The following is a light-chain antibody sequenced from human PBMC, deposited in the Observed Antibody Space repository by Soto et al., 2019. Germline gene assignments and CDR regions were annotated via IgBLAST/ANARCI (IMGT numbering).Light chain of an antibody. CDR2: GAS. V-gene: IGKV3-20*01. CDR1: QSVSSSY. Sequence: EIVLTQSSGTLSLSPGERATLSCRASQSVSSSYLAWYQHKPGQAPRLLIYGASSRATGIPDRFSGSGSGTDFTLTISRLEPEDFAVYFCQQYGNSPQITFGQGTRLEIK. CDR3: QQYGNSPQIT. J-gene: IGKJ5*01.